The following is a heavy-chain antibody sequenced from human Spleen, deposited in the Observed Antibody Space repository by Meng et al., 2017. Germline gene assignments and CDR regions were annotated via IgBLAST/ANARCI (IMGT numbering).Heavy chain of an antibody. CDR2: IIPNSGDT. V-gene: IGHV1-2*06. CDR1: GYDCIDCW. D-gene: IGHD6-13*01. Sequence: QVQLVQAGAVVMKPGSAVKVSCRTSGYDCIDCWVYWVRQAPGQGLEWMGHIIPNSGDTLYAPKFQGRVSMTAETSISTAYMELSGLRSDDTAMYYCARDEDISAAGKLFGDYWGQGTLVTVSS. J-gene: IGHJ4*02. CDR3: ARDEDISAAGKLFGDY.